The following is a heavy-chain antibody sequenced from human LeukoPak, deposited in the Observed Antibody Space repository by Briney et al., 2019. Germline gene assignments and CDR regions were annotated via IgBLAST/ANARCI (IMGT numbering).Heavy chain of an antibody. J-gene: IGHJ4*02. CDR1: GFTFSSYA. Sequence: GGSLRLSCAASGFTFSSYAMSWVRQAPGKGQEWVSGISGPGGSTYYADSVKGRFTISRDNSKNTLYLQMNSLRAEDTAVYYCAKDTTRYYFDYWGQGTLVTVSS. V-gene: IGHV3-23*01. CDR3: AKDTTRYYFDY. CDR2: ISGPGGST. D-gene: IGHD1-26*01.